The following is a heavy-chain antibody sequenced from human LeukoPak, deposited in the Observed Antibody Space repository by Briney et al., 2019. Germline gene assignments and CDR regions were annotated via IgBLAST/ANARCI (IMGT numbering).Heavy chain of an antibody. CDR1: GGTLSSYA. CDR3: ARAPNYYDSKDPAFDY. D-gene: IGHD3-22*01. CDR2: IIPIFGTA. Sequence: SVRVPCKASGGTLSSYAISWVRQAPGQGLEWMGGIIPIFGTANYAQKFQGRVTITADESTSTAYMELSSLRSEDTAVYYCARAPNYYDSKDPAFDYWGQGTLVTVSS. V-gene: IGHV1-69*01. J-gene: IGHJ4*02.